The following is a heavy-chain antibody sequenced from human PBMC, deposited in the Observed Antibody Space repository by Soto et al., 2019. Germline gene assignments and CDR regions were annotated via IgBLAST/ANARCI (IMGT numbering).Heavy chain of an antibody. Sequence: ASGKVSCKASGYTFTSYAMHWVRQAPGQRLEWMGWINAGNGNTKYSQKFQGRVTITRDTSASTAYMELSSLRSEDTAVYYCARGSVGYYYYGMDVWGQGTTVTVSS. J-gene: IGHJ6*02. CDR2: INAGNGNT. CDR3: ARGSVGYYYYGMDV. V-gene: IGHV1-3*01. CDR1: GYTFTSYA. D-gene: IGHD1-26*01.